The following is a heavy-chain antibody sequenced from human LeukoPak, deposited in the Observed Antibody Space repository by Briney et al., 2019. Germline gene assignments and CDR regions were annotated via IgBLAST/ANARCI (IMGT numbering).Heavy chain of an antibody. V-gene: IGHV1-46*01. J-gene: IGHJ4*02. CDR1: GYTFINYY. CDR2: INPSSGST. CDR3: AREFQYYLDY. Sequence: ASVKVSCKTSGYTFINYYIHWVRQAPGQGLQRMGMINPSSGSTNYAQKFHGRVTMTRDTSTYTVYMEVSSLRSEDTAFYYCAREFQYYLDYWGRGSLVTVSS.